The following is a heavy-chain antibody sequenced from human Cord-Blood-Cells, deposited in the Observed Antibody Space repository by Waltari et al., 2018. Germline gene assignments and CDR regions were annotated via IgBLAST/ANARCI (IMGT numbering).Heavy chain of an antibody. D-gene: IGHD6-13*01. Sequence: QVQLVQSGAEVKKPGASVKVSCKASGYTFTGYYMHWVRQAPGQGLEWMGWDNPKRGGNNYAEKSQGRDTLTRDTSLNTAYMGLGRVRSDDTAGYYWAGAGSGFYSSRWYWGQGTLGTVSS. CDR1: GYTFTGYY. V-gene: IGHV1-2*02. CDR3: AGAGSGFYSSRWY. J-gene: IGHJ4*02. CDR2: DNPKRGGN.